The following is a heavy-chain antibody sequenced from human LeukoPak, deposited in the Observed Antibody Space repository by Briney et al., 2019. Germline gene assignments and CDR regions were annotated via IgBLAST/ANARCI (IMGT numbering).Heavy chain of an antibody. J-gene: IGHJ3*02. Sequence: ASVTVSCTASGYTFTSYAMHWVRQAPGQRLEWMGWINAGNGNTKYSQKFQGRVTITRDTSASTAYMELSSLRSEDTAVYYCARDRRGITIFGIWGQGTMVTVSS. V-gene: IGHV1-3*01. CDR3: ARDRRGITIFGI. D-gene: IGHD3-3*01. CDR2: INAGNGNT. CDR1: GYTFTSYA.